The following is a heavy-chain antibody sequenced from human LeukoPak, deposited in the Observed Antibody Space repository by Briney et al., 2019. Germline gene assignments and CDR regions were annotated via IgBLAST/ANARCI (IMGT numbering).Heavy chain of an antibody. V-gene: IGHV4-4*07. CDR1: GGSISSYY. Sequence: PSETLSLTCTVSGGSISSYYWSWIRQPAGKGLEWIGRIYTSGSTNYNPSLKSRVTMSVDTSKNQFSLKLSSVTAADTAVYYCARDLATYSGYEYYYYYYYMDVWGKGTTVTVYS. CDR3: ARDLATYSGYEYYYYYYYMDV. J-gene: IGHJ6*03. D-gene: IGHD5-12*01. CDR2: IYTSGST.